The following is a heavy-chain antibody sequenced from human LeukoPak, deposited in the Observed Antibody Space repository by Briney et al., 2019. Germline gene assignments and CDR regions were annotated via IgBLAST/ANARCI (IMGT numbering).Heavy chain of an antibody. J-gene: IGHJ4*02. CDR2: IYHSGST. D-gene: IGHD6-19*01. CDR3: ARMTLAVAGTPPDY. Sequence: SQTLSLTCTVSGGSISSGGYYWSWIRQPPGKGLEWIGYIYHSGSTYYNPSLKSRVTISVDRSKNQFSLKLSSVTAADTAVYYCARMTLAVAGTPPDYWGQGTLVTVSS. V-gene: IGHV4-30-2*01. CDR1: GGSISSGGYY.